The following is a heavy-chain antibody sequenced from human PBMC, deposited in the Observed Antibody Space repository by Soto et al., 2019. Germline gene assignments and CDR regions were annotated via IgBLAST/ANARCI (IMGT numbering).Heavy chain of an antibody. Sequence: GGSLRLSCAASGFSFSNAWMNWVRQAPGKGLEWVGRIRSKTDSRTRDYAVPVRVSFTIARDETKNTLQLQRNSRKTEDTAIYYGATDIYGYILDLWGQGTMVTVSS. CDR3: ATDIYGYILDL. CDR2: IRSKTDSRTR. V-gene: IGHV3-15*01. CDR1: GFSFSNAW. J-gene: IGHJ5*02. D-gene: IGHD5-18*01.